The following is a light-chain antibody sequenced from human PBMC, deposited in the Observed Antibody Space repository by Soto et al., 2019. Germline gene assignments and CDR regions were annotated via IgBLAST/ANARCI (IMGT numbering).Light chain of an antibody. V-gene: IGKV3-20*01. CDR3: QQYGSSSYT. CDR1: QSVSSN. Sequence: EMVMTQSPATLSVSPGERATLSCRASQSVSSNLAWYQQKPGQAPRLLIYGASTRATGIPDRFSGSGSGTDFTLTISRLEPEDFAVYYCQQYGSSSYTFGQGTRLEIK. J-gene: IGKJ2*01. CDR2: GAS.